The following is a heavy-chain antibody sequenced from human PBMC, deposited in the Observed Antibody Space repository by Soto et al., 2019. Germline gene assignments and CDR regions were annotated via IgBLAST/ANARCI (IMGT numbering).Heavy chain of an antibody. CDR2: IYPGDSDT. CDR3: ARFARDSSSYYYGMDV. CDR1: GYSFTSYW. V-gene: IGHV5-51*01. Sequence: LKISCKGSGYSFTSYWIGWVRQMPGKGLEWMGIIYPGDSDTRYSPSFQGQVTISADKSISTAYLQWSSLKASDTAMYYCARFARDSSSYYYGMDVWGQGTTVTVSS. D-gene: IGHD6-6*01. J-gene: IGHJ6*02.